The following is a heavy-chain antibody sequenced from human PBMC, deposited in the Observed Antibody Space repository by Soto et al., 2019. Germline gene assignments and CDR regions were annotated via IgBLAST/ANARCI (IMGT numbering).Heavy chain of an antibody. CDR1: GGSISSYY. D-gene: IGHD3-22*01. CDR3: ARADSSGYYYGGAFDI. Sequence: SETLSLTCTVSGGSISSYYWSWIRQPPGKGLEWIGYIYSSGNTNYNPSLKSRVTISVDTSKNQFSLKLSSVTAADTAVYYCARADSSGYYYGGAFDIWGQGTMVT. CDR2: IYSSGNT. V-gene: IGHV4-59*01. J-gene: IGHJ3*02.